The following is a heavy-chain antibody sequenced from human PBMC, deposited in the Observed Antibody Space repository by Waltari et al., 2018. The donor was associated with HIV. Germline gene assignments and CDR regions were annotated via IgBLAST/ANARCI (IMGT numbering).Heavy chain of an antibody. Sequence: EVQLVESGGGLVQPGGSLKLSCAASGFTLSSYWMHWVRQVPGKGLIWVSRINSDGSSTSYADSVKGRFTISRDNAKNTLYLQMNSLRAEDTAVYYCATSRTFDYWGQGTLVTVSS. J-gene: IGHJ4*02. CDR1: GFTLSSYW. CDR2: INSDGSST. V-gene: IGHV3-74*01. CDR3: ATSRTFDY.